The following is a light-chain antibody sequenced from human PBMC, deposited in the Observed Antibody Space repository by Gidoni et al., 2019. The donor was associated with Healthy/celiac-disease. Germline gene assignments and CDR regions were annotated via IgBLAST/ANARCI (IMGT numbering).Light chain of an antibody. V-gene: IGLV1-40*01. Sequence: QSVLTQPPSVSGAPGQRVTISGTGSSSNIGAGYDVHWYQQLPGTAPKLLLYGNSNRPSGVPDRFSGSKSGTSASLAITGLQAEDEADYYCQSYDSSLSGSHVVFGGGTKLTVL. CDR1: SSNIGAGYD. CDR3: QSYDSSLSGSHVV. J-gene: IGLJ2*01. CDR2: GNS.